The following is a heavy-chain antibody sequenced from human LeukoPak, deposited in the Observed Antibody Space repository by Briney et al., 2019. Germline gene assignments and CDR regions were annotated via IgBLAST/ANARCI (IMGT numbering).Heavy chain of an antibody. CDR3: ARATMIRSRGYYFDY. V-gene: IGHV3-53*01. CDR1: GLTVSSNY. CDR2: IYSGGST. J-gene: IGHJ4*02. D-gene: IGHD3-22*01. Sequence: GGSLRLSCAASGLTVSSNYMSWVRQAPGKGLEWVSVIYSGGSTYYADSVKGRFTISRDNSKNTLYLQMNSLRTEDTAVYYCARATMIRSRGYYFDYWGQGTLVTVSS.